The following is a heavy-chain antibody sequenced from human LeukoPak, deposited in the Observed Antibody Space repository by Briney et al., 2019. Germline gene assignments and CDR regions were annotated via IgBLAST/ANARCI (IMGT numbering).Heavy chain of an antibody. J-gene: IGHJ4*02. Sequence: SETLSLTCSVSGVSIRSYYWSWIRQPAGKGLEWIGRIYTSGSTNYNPSLKSRVTMSIDRSKNEFSLKLSSVTAADTAVYYCDQTTGWPGFDYWGQGILVTVSS. CDR3: DQTTGWPGFDY. CDR1: GVSIRSYY. V-gene: IGHV4-4*07. D-gene: IGHD1-1*01. CDR2: IYTSGST.